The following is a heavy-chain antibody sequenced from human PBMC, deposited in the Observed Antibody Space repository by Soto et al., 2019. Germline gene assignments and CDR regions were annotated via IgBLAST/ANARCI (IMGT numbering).Heavy chain of an antibody. CDR2: ISSSSSYI. J-gene: IGHJ3*02. CDR1: GFTFSSYS. CDR3: ARGYYDSSGYYHFGDDAFDI. D-gene: IGHD3-22*01. Sequence: EVQLVESGGGLAKPGGSLGLSCAASGFTFSSYSMNWVRQAPGKGLEWVSSISSSSSYIYYADSVKGRCTISRDNAKNSLYLQMDSLRAEDTAVYYCARGYYDSSGYYHFGDDAFDIWGQGTMVTVSS. V-gene: IGHV3-21*01.